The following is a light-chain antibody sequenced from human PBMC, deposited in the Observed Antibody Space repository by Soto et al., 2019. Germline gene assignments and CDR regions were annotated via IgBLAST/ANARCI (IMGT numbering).Light chain of an antibody. CDR2: GAS. CDR3: QHYNIWHPWK. J-gene: IGKJ1*01. Sequence: EIVMTQSPATLSVSPGERATLSCRASQSVSSNLAWYQQKPGQAPRLLIYGASTRATGIPARFSGSGSGTELTLTISSLQSEDFAVYFCQHYNIWHPWKFGQGTKVEIK. V-gene: IGKV3-15*01. CDR1: QSVSSN.